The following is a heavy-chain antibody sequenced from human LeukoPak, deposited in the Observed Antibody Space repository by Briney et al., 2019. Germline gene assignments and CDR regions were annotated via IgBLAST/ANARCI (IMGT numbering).Heavy chain of an antibody. V-gene: IGHV5-51*01. J-gene: IGHJ4*02. CDR1: GYSFHTFW. D-gene: IGHD4-23*01. CDR3: ARGSLTTVVTYFDS. Sequence: GESLKISCKASGYSFHTFWIGWVRQMPGKGLEWMGIIYPGDSDTRYNPSFQGHVTFSADKSTSTAYLQWSSLKASDTAMYCCARGSLTTVVTYFDSWGQGTLVTVSS. CDR2: IYPGDSDT.